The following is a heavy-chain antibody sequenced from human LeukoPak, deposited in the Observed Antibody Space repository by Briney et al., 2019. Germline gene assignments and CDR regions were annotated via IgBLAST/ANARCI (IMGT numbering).Heavy chain of an antibody. J-gene: IGHJ4*02. CDR3: ARVEMATIGY. CDR2: IKQDGSEK. V-gene: IGHV3-7*03. CDR1: GLTFSSYW. D-gene: IGHD5-24*01. Sequence: GGSLRLSCAASGLTFSSYWMSWVRQAPGKGLEWVANIKQDGSEKYYVDSVKGRFTISRDNAKNSLYLQMNSLRAEDTAVYYCARVEMATIGYWGQGTLVTVSS.